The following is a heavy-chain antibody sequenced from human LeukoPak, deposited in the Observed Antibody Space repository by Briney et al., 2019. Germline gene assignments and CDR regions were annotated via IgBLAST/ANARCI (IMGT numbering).Heavy chain of an antibody. CDR2: IRYDGSNK. CDR1: GFTFSSYG. Sequence: GGSLRLSCAASGFTFSSYGMHWVRQAPGKGLEWVAFIRYDGSNKYYADSVKGRFTISRDNSKNTLYLQMNSLRAEDTAVYYCAKDLSGYSGSFPGEFDYWGQGTLVTVSS. V-gene: IGHV3-30*02. D-gene: IGHD1-26*01. J-gene: IGHJ4*02. CDR3: AKDLSGYSGSFPGEFDY.